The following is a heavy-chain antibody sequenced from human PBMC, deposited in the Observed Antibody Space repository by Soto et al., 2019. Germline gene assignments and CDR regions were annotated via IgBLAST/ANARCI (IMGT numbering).Heavy chain of an antibody. CDR3: ARGWKVPGDAFDI. CDR1: GYSFTSYW. CDR2: IYPGDSDT. J-gene: IGHJ3*02. D-gene: IGHD1-1*01. Sequence: PVESLNICCRASGYSFTSYWSGWVRQMPGKGLEWMGMIYPGDSDTRYSPSFQGQVTISVDKSISTAYLQWSSLKASDTAMYYCARGWKVPGDAFDIWGQRTMVTVSS. V-gene: IGHV5-51*01.